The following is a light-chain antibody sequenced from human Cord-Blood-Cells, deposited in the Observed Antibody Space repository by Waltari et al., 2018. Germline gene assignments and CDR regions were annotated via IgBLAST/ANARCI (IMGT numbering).Light chain of an antibody. J-gene: IGKJ4*01. V-gene: IGKV3-11*01. CDR2: DAS. Sequence: EIVLTQSPATLSLSPWERVTLSCRASQSVSSYLAWYQQTPGQAPRLLIYDASNRATGIPARFSGSGSGTDFTHTISSLEPKDFAVYYCQQRSNWPTFGGGTKVEIK. CDR1: QSVSSY. CDR3: QQRSNWPT.